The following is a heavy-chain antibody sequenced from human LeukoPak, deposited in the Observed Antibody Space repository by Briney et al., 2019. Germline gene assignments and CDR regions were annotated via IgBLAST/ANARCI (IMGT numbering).Heavy chain of an antibody. J-gene: IGHJ5*02. Sequence: SESLSLTCTVSGGSITSSSYYWGWIRQPPGKGLEWIGSIYYSGSTYYNPSLKSRVTISVDTSKNQFSLKLSSVTAADTAVYYCARDIGSAESYDSSSDPWGQGTLVTVSS. CDR1: GGSITSSSYY. CDR2: IYYSGST. CDR3: ARDIGSAESYDSSSDP. V-gene: IGHV4-39*07. D-gene: IGHD3-22*01.